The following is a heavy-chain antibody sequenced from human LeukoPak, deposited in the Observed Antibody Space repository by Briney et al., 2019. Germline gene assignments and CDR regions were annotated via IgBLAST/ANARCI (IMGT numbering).Heavy chain of an antibody. J-gene: IGHJ4*02. V-gene: IGHV4-34*01. CDR2: INHSGST. CDR1: GGSFSGYY. CDR3: ARGYSGYDYHFDY. D-gene: IGHD5-12*01. Sequence: SETLSLTCAVYGGSFSGYYWSWIRQPPGKGLEWIGEINHSGSTNYNPSLKSRVTISVDTSKNQFSLKLSSVTAADTAVYYCARGYSGYDYHFDYWGQGTQVTVSS.